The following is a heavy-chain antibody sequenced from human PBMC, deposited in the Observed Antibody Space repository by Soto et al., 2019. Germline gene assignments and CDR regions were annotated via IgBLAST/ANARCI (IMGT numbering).Heavy chain of an antibody. CDR1: GFTFSSYA. Sequence: HPGGSLRLSCAASGFTFSSYAMSWVRQAPGKGLEWVSAISGSGGSTYYADSVKGRFTISRDNSKNTLYLQMNSLRAEDTAVYYRAKVKYQLLFLDYWGQGTLVTVSS. D-gene: IGHD2-2*01. J-gene: IGHJ4*02. CDR2: ISGSGGST. CDR3: AKVKYQLLFLDY. V-gene: IGHV3-23*01.